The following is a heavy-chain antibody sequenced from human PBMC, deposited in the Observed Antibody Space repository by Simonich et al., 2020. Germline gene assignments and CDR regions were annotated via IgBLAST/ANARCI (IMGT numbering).Heavy chain of an antibody. V-gene: IGHV1-18*01. CDR1: GYTFTSYG. CDR2: NSTNKGNT. J-gene: IGHJ4*02. CDR3: ARASRGTWWYYYFDY. D-gene: IGHD2-15*01. Sequence: QVQLVQSGAEVKKPGASVKVSCKASGYTFTSYGISWVRQAPGQGLEWLGWNSTNKGNTNYSQKLQGRVTMTTDPSTSTAYMELRSLRSDDTAVYYCARASRGTWWYYYFDYWGQGTLVTVSS.